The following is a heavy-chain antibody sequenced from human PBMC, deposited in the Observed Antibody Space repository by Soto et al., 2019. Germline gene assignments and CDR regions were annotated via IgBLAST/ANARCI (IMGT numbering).Heavy chain of an antibody. CDR3: ARSQEEAQDDYDFWSGYAYGMDV. CDR2: ISAYNGNT. J-gene: IGHJ6*02. Sequence: ASVKVSCKASGYTFTSYGISWVRQAPGQGLEWMGWISAYNGNTNYAQKLQGRVTMTTDTSTSTAYMELRSLRSDDTAVYYCARSQEEAQDDYDFWSGYAYGMDVWGQGTTVTVSS. CDR1: GYTFTSYG. D-gene: IGHD3-3*01. V-gene: IGHV1-18*01.